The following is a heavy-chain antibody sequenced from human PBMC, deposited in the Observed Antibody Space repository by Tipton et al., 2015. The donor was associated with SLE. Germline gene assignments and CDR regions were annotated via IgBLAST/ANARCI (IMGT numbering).Heavy chain of an antibody. CDR1: GDSISSSSYY. CDR2: VYYTGNT. V-gene: IGHV4-39*07. D-gene: IGHD6-13*01. J-gene: IGHJ1*01. CDR3: ARRAAAGLRH. Sequence: TLSLTCIVSGDSISSSSYYWGWIRQPPGKGLEWVGTVYYTGNTFYNPSLKSRVTILVDTSKNQFSLKLSSVTAADTAVYYCARRAAAGLRHWGQGTLVTVSS.